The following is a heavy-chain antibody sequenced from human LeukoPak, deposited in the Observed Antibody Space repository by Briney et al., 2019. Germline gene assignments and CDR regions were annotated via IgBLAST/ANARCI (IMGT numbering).Heavy chain of an antibody. V-gene: IGHV3-53*01. CDR2: IYSGGST. J-gene: IGHJ2*01. CDR3: AGDRGYYGDYYWYFDL. Sequence: GGSLRLSCAASGFTVSSNYMSWVRQAPGKGLEWVSVIYSGGSTYYADSVKGRFTISRDNSKNTLYLQMNSLRAEDTAVYYCAGDRGYYGDYYWYFDLWGRGTLVTVSS. CDR1: GFTVSSNY. D-gene: IGHD4-17*01.